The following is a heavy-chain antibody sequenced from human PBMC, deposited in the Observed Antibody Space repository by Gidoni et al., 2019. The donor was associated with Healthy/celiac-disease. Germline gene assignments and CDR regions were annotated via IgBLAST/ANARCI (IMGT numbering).Heavy chain of an antibody. CDR1: GGSFSVYY. J-gene: IGHJ4*02. Sequence: QVQLQQWGAGLLKPSETLSLTCAVYGGSFSVYYWSWIRQPPGKGLEWIGEINHSGSTNYNPSLKSRVTISVDTSKNQFSLKLSSVTAADTAVYYCARGRYCSGGSCYSGADDYWGQGTLVTVSS. CDR3: ARGRYCSGGSCYSGADDY. V-gene: IGHV4-34*01. D-gene: IGHD2-15*01. CDR2: INHSGST.